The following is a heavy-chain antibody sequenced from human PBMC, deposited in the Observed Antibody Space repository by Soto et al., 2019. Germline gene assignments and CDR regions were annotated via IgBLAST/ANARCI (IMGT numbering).Heavy chain of an antibody. D-gene: IGHD3-10*01. Sequence: GGSLRLSCAASGFTFSNAWMSWVRQAPGKGLEWVGRIKSKTDGGTTDYAAPVKGRFTISRDDSKNTLYLQMNSLKTEDTAVYYCTTDRGAGEAFDIWGQGTMVTVSS. CDR1: GFTFSNAW. J-gene: IGHJ3*02. CDR2: IKSKTDGGTT. V-gene: IGHV3-15*01. CDR3: TTDRGAGEAFDI.